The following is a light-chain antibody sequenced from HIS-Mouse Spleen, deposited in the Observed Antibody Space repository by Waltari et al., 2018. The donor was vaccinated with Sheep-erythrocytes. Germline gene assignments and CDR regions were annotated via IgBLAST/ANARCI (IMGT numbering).Light chain of an antibody. J-gene: IGKJ2*01. V-gene: IGKV1-13*02. Sequence: QLTQSPSSLSASVGDRVTITCRASQGISSALAWYQQKPGKAPKLLIYDASSMESGVPSRFSGSGSGTDFTLTISSLQPEDFATYYCQQFNSYPHGYTFGQGTKLEIK. CDR2: DAS. CDR3: QQFNSYPHGYT. CDR1: QGISSA.